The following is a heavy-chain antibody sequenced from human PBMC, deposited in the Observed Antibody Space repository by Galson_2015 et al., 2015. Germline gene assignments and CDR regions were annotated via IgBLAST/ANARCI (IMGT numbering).Heavy chain of an antibody. J-gene: IGHJ4*02. CDR1: GFTFDDYA. CDR2: ISWNSGSI. V-gene: IGHV3-9*01. Sequence: SLRLSCAASGFTFDDYAMHWVRQAPGKGLEWVSGISWNSGSIGYADSAKGRFTISRDNAKNSLYLQMNSLRSEDTALYYCARGAVVDCASSSCYFAYWGQGTLVTVSS. CDR3: ARGAVVDCASSSCYFAY. D-gene: IGHD2-2*01.